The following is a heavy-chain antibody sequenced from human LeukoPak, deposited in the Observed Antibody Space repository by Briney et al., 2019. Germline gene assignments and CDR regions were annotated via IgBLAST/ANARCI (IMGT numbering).Heavy chain of an antibody. CDR2: ISSSSSYI. Sequence: KPGGSLRLSCAASGFTFSSYSMNWVRQAPGKGLEWVSSISSSSSYIYYADSVKGRFTISRDNAKNSLYLQMNSLRAEDTAVYYCARDYDFYCSGGTCYSPRLSDYWGQGTLVTVSS. D-gene: IGHD2-15*01. CDR3: ARDYDFYCSGGTCYSPRLSDY. J-gene: IGHJ4*02. CDR1: GFTFSSYS. V-gene: IGHV3-21*01.